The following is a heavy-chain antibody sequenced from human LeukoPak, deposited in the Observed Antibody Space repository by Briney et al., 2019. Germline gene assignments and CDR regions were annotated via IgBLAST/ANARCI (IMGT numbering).Heavy chain of an antibody. CDR3: TTKSHGNHPYDY. V-gene: IGHV3-23*01. J-gene: IGHJ4*02. D-gene: IGHD4-23*01. Sequence: GGSLRLSCAPSGLTLSTSPMNWVRLAPGERFEWVSTSGISGDTYHADYVKGRFTIPRHNSKTTLSLHRANLTVEATALYYFTTKSHGNHPYDYWGQGTLVTVS. CDR1: GLTLSTSP. CDR2: SGISGDT.